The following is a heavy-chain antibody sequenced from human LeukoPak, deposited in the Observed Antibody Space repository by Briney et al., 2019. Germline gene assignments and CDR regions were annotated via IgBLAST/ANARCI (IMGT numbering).Heavy chain of an antibody. Sequence: RASETLSLTCTVSGGSISSSSSEWVWIRQPPGMGLEWIGSIYYSGSTYSNPSLKSRVTISVDTSKNQFSLKVSSVAAADTAVYYCARYESSAYGIGVWGRGTLVTVSS. CDR1: GGSISSSSSE. D-gene: IGHD3-22*01. V-gene: IGHV4-39*01. CDR2: IYYSGST. CDR3: ARYESSAYGIGV. J-gene: IGHJ2*01.